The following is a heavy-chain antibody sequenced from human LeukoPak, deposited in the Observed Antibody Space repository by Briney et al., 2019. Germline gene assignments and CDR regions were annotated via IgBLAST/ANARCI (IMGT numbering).Heavy chain of an antibody. J-gene: IGHJ4*02. CDR2: IYYSGST. D-gene: IGHD5-12*01. CDR1: GGSTSSYY. Sequence: KSSETLSLTCTVSGGSTSSYYWNWIRQPPGKGLEWIGYIYYSGSTNYNPSLKSRVTISVDTSKNQFSLKLSSVTAADTAVYYCARDGWGGSTFDYWGQGTLVTVSS. CDR3: ARDGWGGSTFDY. V-gene: IGHV4-59*01.